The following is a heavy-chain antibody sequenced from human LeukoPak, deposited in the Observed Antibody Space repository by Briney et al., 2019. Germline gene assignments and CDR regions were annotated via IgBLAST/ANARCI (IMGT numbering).Heavy chain of an antibody. J-gene: IGHJ6*02. V-gene: IGHV3-23*01. Sequence: PGGSLRPSCAASGFTFSSYAMSWVRQAPGKGLEWVSAISGSGGSTYYADSVKGRFTISRDNSKNTLYLQMNSLRAEDTAVYYCAKEILAVAGVWGYGMDVWGQGTTVTVSS. CDR1: GFTFSSYA. CDR2: ISGSGGST. CDR3: AKEILAVAGVWGYGMDV. D-gene: IGHD6-19*01.